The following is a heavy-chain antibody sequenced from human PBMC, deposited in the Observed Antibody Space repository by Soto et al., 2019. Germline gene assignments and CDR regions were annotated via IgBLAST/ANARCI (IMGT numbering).Heavy chain of an antibody. V-gene: IGHV4-31*03. D-gene: IGHD1-1*01. Sequence: SETLSLTCTVSGGSISSGGYYWSWIRQHPGKGLEWIGYIYYSGSTYYNPSLKSRVTISVDTSKNQFSLKLSSVTAADTAVYYCARSLNWNEFYFDYWGQGTLVTVSS. CDR1: GGSISSGGYY. CDR2: IYYSGST. CDR3: ARSLNWNEFYFDY. J-gene: IGHJ4*02.